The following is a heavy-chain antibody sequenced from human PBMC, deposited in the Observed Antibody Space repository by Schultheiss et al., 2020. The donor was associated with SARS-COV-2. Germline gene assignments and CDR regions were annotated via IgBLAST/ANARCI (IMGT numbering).Heavy chain of an antibody. Sequence: ASVKVSCKASGYTFTSYGIVWVRQAPGQGLEWMGWISAYNGNTNYAQRLQGRVTITTDTSTSTAYMELRSLRSDDTAVYYCARGGGYHYYYYGMDVWGQGTTVTVSS. J-gene: IGHJ6*02. CDR2: ISAYNGNT. V-gene: IGHV1-18*01. D-gene: IGHD6-19*01. CDR1: GYTFTSYG. CDR3: ARGGGYHYYYYGMDV.